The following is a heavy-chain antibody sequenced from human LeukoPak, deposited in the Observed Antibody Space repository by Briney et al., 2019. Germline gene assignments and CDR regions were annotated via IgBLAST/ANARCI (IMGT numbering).Heavy chain of an antibody. Sequence: PGGSLRLSCAASGFTVSTNYMSWVRQAPGKGLEWVSVIYSGGSTYYADSVKGRFTISRDNSKNTLYLQMNSLRAEDTAVYYCARGSKRRYYDSRHYFDYWGQGTLVTVSS. J-gene: IGHJ4*02. D-gene: IGHD3-22*01. CDR3: ARGSKRRYYDSRHYFDY. CDR2: IYSGGST. CDR1: GFTVSTNY. V-gene: IGHV3-53*01.